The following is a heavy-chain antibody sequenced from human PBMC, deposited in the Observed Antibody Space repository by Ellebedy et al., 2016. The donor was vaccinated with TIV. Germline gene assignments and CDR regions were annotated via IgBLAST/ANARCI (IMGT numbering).Heavy chain of an antibody. CDR3: ARDRSGQLGDWSFDY. V-gene: IGHV4-30-2*01. CDR1: GGSISSGGYS. J-gene: IGHJ4*02. CDR2: IYHSGST. D-gene: IGHD3-10*01. Sequence: SETLSLTXAVSGGSISSGGYSWSWIRQPPGKGLEWIGYIYHSGSTYYNPSLKSRATISVDTSKNQFSLKLSSVTAADTAVYYCARDRSGQLGDWSFDYWGQGTLVTVSS.